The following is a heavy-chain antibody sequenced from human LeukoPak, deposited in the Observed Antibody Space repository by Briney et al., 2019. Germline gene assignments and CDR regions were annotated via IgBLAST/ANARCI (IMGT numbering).Heavy chain of an antibody. D-gene: IGHD3-22*01. Sequence: GGSLRLSCAASGFTFSSYGMSWVRQAPGKGLEWVSAISGSGGSTYYADSVKGRFTISRDNSKNTLYLQMNSLRAEDTAVYYCAKAGSSGYYDSSGYDRLYYFDYWGQGTLVTVSS. CDR1: GFTFSSYG. CDR3: AKAGSSGYYDSSGYDRLYYFDY. V-gene: IGHV3-23*01. CDR2: ISGSGGST. J-gene: IGHJ4*02.